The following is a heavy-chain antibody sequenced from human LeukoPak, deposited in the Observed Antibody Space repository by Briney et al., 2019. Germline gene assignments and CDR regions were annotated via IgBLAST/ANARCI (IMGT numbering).Heavy chain of an antibody. D-gene: IGHD3-9*01. CDR2: ISAYNGNT. CDR3: ARADILTGYYPVDP. CDR1: GYTFTSYG. J-gene: IGHJ5*02. V-gene: IGHV1-18*01. Sequence: GASVKVSCKASGYTFTSYGISWVRQAPGQGLEWMGWISAYNGNTNYAQKPQGRVTMTTDTSTSTAYMELRSLRSDDTAVYYCARADILTGYYPVDPWGQGTLVTVSS.